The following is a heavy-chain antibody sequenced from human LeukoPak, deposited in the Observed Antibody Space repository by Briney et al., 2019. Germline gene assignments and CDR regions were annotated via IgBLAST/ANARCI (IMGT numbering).Heavy chain of an antibody. V-gene: IGHV4-59*08. J-gene: IGHJ5*02. CDR1: GFTFSSYN. CDR2: ISYSGGT. D-gene: IGHD2-8*01. Sequence: KPGGSLRLSCAASGFTFSSYNMNWVRQAPGKGLEWVGHISYSGGTKYNPSLQSRVTISIDTSKNQFSLNLSSVTAADTAVYYCARRVIMSAAGVPDTWLDPWGQGILVTVSS. CDR3: ARRVIMSAAGVPDTWLDP.